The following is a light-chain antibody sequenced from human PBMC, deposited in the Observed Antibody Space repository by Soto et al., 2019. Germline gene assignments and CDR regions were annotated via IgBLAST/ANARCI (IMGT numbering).Light chain of an antibody. CDR1: QSVSSRN. CDR2: GAS. CDR3: QQYGNSPIT. V-gene: IGKV3-20*01. Sequence: EIVLTQSPGTLSLSPGERATLSCRASQSVSSRNLAWYQQKFGQAPRLLIYGASSRATGIPDRFSGSGSGTDFTLTISRLESEDFAVYYCQQYGNSPITFGQGTRLEIK. J-gene: IGKJ5*01.